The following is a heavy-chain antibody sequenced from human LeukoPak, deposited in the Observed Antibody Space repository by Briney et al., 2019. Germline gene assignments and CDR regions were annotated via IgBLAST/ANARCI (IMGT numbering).Heavy chain of an antibody. V-gene: IGHV3-33*01. Sequence: PGGSLRLSCAASGFIFSHHGMHWVRQAPGKGLESVAVIWSDSTNRFYADSVKGRFTISRDNSQNTVFLQMNSLRVKDTAIYYCARDAQRGFDYCNSLKNWGHGTLVTVSS. CDR2: IWSDSTNR. CDR1: GFIFSHHG. D-gene: IGHD4-11*01. CDR3: ARDAQRGFDYCNSLKN. J-gene: IGHJ4*01.